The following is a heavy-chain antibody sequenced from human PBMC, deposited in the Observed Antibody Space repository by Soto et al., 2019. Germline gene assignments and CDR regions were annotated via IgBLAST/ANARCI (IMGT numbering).Heavy chain of an antibody. CDR2: ISGSGGST. CDR1: GFTFSSYA. D-gene: IGHD6-19*01. V-gene: IGHV3-23*01. Sequence: EVQLLESGGGLVQPGGSLRLSCAASGFTFSSYAMSWVRQAPGKGLEWVSAISGSGGSTYYADSVKGRFTISRDNSKNTLYLQMNSLRAEDTAVYYCAKDSSGWYLFPQTNDYWGQGTLVTFSS. CDR3: AKDSSGWYLFPQTNDY. J-gene: IGHJ4*02.